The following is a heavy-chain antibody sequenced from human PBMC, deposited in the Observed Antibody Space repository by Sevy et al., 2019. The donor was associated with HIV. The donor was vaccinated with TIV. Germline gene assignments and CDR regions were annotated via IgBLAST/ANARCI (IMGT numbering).Heavy chain of an antibody. CDR2: TSARDSST. CDR1: GFTFSSYA. Sequence: GGSLRLSCVASGFTFSSYAVSWVRQAPGKGLEWVAATSARDSSTYHADSVRGRFTISRDNSKNTLYLQMNSLRAEDTAVYYCARAPDPSGRSTRCDYFDDWGQGTLVTVSS. V-gene: IGHV3-23*01. D-gene: IGHD2-2*01. CDR3: ARAPDPSGRSTRCDYFDD. J-gene: IGHJ4*02.